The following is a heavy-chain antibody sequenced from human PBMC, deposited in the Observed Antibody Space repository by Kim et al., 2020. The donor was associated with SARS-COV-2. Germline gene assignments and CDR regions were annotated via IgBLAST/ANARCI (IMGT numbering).Heavy chain of an antibody. D-gene: IGHD3-10*01. Sequence: SETLSLTCSISIASGAGGGHYFSWLRQHPRQGLEWIAYFYEGGSTYYSPSLKSRASISLDPSKKRLSLNLTAVTAADTAVYFCARGVYGNRFDEWGQGTLVTVSA. CDR2: FYEGGST. J-gene: IGHJ4*02. CDR1: IASGAGGGHY. V-gene: IGHV4-31*03. CDR3: ARGVYGNRFDE.